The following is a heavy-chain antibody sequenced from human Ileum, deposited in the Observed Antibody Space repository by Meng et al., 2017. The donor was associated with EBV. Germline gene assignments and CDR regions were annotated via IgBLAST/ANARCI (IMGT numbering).Heavy chain of an antibody. CDR1: GGSFSGYY. CDR2: INHSGST. Sequence: GQLQEGGAGLLNPSEALSLTCAVYGGSFSGYYWTWIRQPPGKGLEWIGEINHSGSTNYNPSLKSRVTISVDKNQFSLKLSSVTAADTAVYYCARGFYTYGSSCFDYWGQGTLVTVSS. CDR3: ARGFYTYGSSCFDY. V-gene: IGHV4-34*01. J-gene: IGHJ4*02. D-gene: IGHD6-13*01.